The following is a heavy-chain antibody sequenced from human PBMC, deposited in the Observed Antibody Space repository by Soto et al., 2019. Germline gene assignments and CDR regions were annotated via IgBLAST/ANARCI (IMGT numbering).Heavy chain of an antibody. CDR1: GFTFSSYW. Sequence: GESLKISCAASGFTFSSYWMSWVRQAPGKGLEWVANIKQDGSEKYYVDSVKGRFTISRDNAKNSLYLQMNSLRAEDTAVYYCATSYSIVVVPAAVNDAFDIWGQGTMVTVSS. V-gene: IGHV3-7*01. D-gene: IGHD2-2*01. CDR3: ATSYSIVVVPAAVNDAFDI. J-gene: IGHJ3*02. CDR2: IKQDGSEK.